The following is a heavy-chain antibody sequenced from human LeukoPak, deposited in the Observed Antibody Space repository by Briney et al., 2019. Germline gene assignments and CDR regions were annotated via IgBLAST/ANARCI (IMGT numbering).Heavy chain of an antibody. CDR1: GFTFSSYS. D-gene: IGHD3-22*01. CDR3: ARDFTGDYYDSSGPDY. Sequence: PGGSLRLSCAASGFTFSSYSMNWVRQAPGKGLEWVAVVSYGGSNTYYADSVRGRFTISRDNSKNTLYLQMNSLRAEDTAIYYCARDFTGDYYDSSGPDYWGQGALVTVSS. V-gene: IGHV3-30*03. J-gene: IGHJ4*02. CDR2: VSYGGSNT.